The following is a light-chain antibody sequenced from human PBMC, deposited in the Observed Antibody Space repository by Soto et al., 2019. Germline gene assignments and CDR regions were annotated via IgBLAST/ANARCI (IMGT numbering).Light chain of an antibody. J-gene: IGLJ1*01. Sequence: QSVLTQPPSVSGAPGQTITISCTGSSSNIGAGYDVHWYQQLPGRAPKLLIYGNNNRPSGVPDRFSGSKSGNTASLTVSGLQAEDEADHYCSSYAGSSNVFGTGTKVTVL. V-gene: IGLV1-40*01. CDR3: SSYAGSSNV. CDR1: SSNIGAGYD. CDR2: GNN.